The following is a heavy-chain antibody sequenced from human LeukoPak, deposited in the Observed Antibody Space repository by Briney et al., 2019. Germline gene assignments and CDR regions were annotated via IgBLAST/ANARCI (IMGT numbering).Heavy chain of an antibody. CDR3: ARGNWNDVVGY. CDR1: GYSINNGYY. CDR2: IYHSGKT. D-gene: IGHD1-1*01. V-gene: IGHV4-38-2*02. J-gene: IGHJ4*02. Sequence: PSETLSLTCIVSGYSINNGYYWGWIRQPPGRGLEWIGSIYHSGKTYYNPSLKSRVTISVDTSKTQFSLKLSSVTAADTAVCYCARGNWNDVVGYWGQGTLVTVSS.